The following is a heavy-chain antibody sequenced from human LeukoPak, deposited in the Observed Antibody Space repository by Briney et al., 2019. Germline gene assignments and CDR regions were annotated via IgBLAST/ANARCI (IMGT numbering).Heavy chain of an antibody. CDR2: IKGDGIAT. D-gene: IGHD2-15*01. CDR1: GFTFSSYW. Sequence: GGSLRLSCAASGFTFSSYWMHWVRQAPGKGLVWVSRIKGDGIATNYADSVKGRFTISRDNAKNTLYLQMNSLRAEDTAVYYCARASSPIDSGQGTLVTVSS. CDR3: ARASSPID. J-gene: IGHJ4*02. V-gene: IGHV3-74*01.